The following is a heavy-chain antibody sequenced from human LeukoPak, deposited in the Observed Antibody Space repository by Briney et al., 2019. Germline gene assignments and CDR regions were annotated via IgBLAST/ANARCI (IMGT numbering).Heavy chain of an antibody. J-gene: IGHJ4*02. CDR1: GFTFSSYS. CDR2: ISSSGVNT. Sequence: KPGGSLRLSCAASGFTFSSYSMNWVRQAPGKGLEWVSAISSSGVNTYYADSVKGRFTISRDNAKNSLYLQMNSLRAEDMAVYYCARDRVAATYFDSWGQGTLVTVSS. D-gene: IGHD1-26*01. V-gene: IGHV3-21*01. CDR3: ARDRVAATYFDS.